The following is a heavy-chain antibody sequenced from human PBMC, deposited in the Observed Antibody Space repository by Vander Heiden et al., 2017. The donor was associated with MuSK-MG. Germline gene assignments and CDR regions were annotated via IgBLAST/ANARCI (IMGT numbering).Heavy chain of an antibody. Sequence: QITLKESGPTLVKPTQTLTLTCTFSGFSLSTSGVGVGWIRQPPGKALEWLALIYWDDDKRYSPSLKSRLTITKDTSKNQAVLTMTNRDPADTATYCCAHGSGSYEGEYFQHWGQGTLVTVSS. CDR1: GFSLSTSGVG. V-gene: IGHV2-5*02. D-gene: IGHD1-26*01. J-gene: IGHJ1*01. CDR2: IYWDDDK. CDR3: AHGSGSYEGEYFQH.